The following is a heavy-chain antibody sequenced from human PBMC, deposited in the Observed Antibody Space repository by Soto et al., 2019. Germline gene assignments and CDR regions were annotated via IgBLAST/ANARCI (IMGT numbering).Heavy chain of an antibody. D-gene: IGHD6-13*01. CDR1: GFTFSSYS. CDR3: VKGFYSSSWYCDLYYYYGMDV. Sequence: GGSLRLSCAASGFTFSSYSMNWVRQAPGKGLEWVSYISSSSSTIYYADSVKGRFTISRDNAKNTLYLQMNSLRAEDTAVYYCVKGFYSSSWYCDLYYYYGMDVWGQGTTVTVSS. J-gene: IGHJ6*02. CDR2: ISSSSSTI. V-gene: IGHV3-48*01.